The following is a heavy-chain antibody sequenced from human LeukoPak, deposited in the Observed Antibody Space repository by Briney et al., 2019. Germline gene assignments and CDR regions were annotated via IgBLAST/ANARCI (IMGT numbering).Heavy chain of an antibody. CDR2: IKPYGTER. V-gene: IGHV3-7*01. Sequence: GGPVRLPCGACGFVFNTCRVTWAREAPGGALVGVANIKPYGTERFYVDSVKSRFTISRDNAKNSLYLQMNRLGAEDTAVYYCARVRTECYIDLWGRGTLVTVSA. J-gene: IGHJ2*01. CDR3: ARVRTECYIDL. CDR1: GFVFNTCR. D-gene: IGHD2-8*02.